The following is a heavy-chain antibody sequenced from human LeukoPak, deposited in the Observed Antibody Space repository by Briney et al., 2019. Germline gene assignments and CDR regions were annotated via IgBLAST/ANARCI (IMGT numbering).Heavy chain of an antibody. Sequence: GGSLRLSCAASEFSVGSNYKTWVRQAPGKGLEWVSLIYSGGSTYYADSVKGRFTISRDNAKNSLYLQMNSLRVEDTAVYYCARGRRGYSEEYWGQGTLVTVSS. CDR2: IYSGGST. CDR1: EFSVGSNY. V-gene: IGHV3-66*01. J-gene: IGHJ4*02. D-gene: IGHD5-18*01. CDR3: ARGRRGYSEEY.